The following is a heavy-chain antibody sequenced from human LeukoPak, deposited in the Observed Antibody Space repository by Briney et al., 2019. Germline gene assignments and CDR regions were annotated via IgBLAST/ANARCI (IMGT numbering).Heavy chain of an antibody. CDR1: GFTFSSYG. Sequence: GGSLRLSCAASGFTFSSYGMHWVRQAPGKGLEWVAFIRYDGSNKYYADSVKGRFTISRDNSKNTLYLQMNSLRAEDTAVYYCAKCFAMYIAAAGCFDYWGQGTLVTVSS. J-gene: IGHJ4*02. D-gene: IGHD6-13*01. CDR3: AKCFAMYIAAAGCFDY. V-gene: IGHV3-30*02. CDR2: IRYDGSNK.